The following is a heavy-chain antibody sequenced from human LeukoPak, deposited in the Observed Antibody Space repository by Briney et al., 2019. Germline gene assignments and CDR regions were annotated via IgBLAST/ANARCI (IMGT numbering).Heavy chain of an antibody. CDR1: GGSISSGSYY. CDR2: IYTSGST. CDR3: ARDPDPTLYGSNWFDP. V-gene: IGHV4-61*02. Sequence: PSQTLSLTCTVSGGSISSGSYYWSWIRQPAGKGLEWIGRIYTSGSTNYNPSLKSRVTISVDTSKNQFSLKLSSVTAADTAVYYCARDPDPTLYGSNWFDPWGQGTLVTVSS. D-gene: IGHD3-16*01. J-gene: IGHJ5*02.